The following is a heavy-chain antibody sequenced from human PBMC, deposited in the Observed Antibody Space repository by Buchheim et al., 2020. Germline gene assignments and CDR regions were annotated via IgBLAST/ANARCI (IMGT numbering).Heavy chain of an antibody. CDR1: GGSISSGGYS. CDR3: ASGHLWFGNNGMDV. J-gene: IGHJ6*02. D-gene: IGHD3-10*01. Sequence: QLQLQESGSGLVKPSQTLSLTCAVSGGSISSGGYSWSWIRQPPGKGLEWIGYSYHSGSTYYNPSLKSRVTILVDMSTNQFSLKLSSVTAADTAVYYCASGHLWFGNNGMDVWGQGTT. CDR2: SYHSGST. V-gene: IGHV4-30-2*01.